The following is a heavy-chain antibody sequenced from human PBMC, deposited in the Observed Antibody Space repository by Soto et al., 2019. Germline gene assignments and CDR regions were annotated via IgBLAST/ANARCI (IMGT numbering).Heavy chain of an antibody. Sequence: SETLSLTCTVSGGSISSSSYYWGWIRQPPGKGLEWIGNIYYSGSTYYNPSLKSRVTISVDTSKNQFSLKLSSVTAADTAVYFCARGLITGSQHSGGWYYFDSWGQGTQVTVSS. CDR1: GGSISSSSYY. CDR3: ARGLITGSQHSGGWYYFDS. CDR2: IYYSGST. D-gene: IGHD1-26*01. V-gene: IGHV4-39*01. J-gene: IGHJ4*02.